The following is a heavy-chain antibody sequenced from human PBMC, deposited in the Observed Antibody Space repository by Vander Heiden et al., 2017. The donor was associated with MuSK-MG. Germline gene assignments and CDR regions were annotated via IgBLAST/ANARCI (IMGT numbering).Heavy chain of an antibody. J-gene: IGHJ5*02. CDR3: ARGAGITILGVVNSWFDP. CDR2: INSDGSST. CDR1: GFTFSSYG. Sequence: EVQLVESGGGLVQHGGSLRLSCAASGFTFSSYGMHWVRQAPGKGLVWVSRINSDGSSTSYADSVKGRCTISRDNAKNTLYLQMNSLRAEDTAVYYCARGAGITILGVVNSWFDPWGQGNLVTVSS. D-gene: IGHD3-3*01. V-gene: IGHV3-74*01.